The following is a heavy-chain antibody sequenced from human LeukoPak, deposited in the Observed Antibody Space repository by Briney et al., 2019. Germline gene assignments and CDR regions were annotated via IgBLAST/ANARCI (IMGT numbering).Heavy chain of an antibody. CDR3: ARQRDYGDYDAMD. D-gene: IGHD4-17*01. Sequence: NTSETLSLTCNVSDGSISSRTYYWGWIRQPPGKGLEWVGYIYYSGNTNYNPSLKSRVTISVDTSKNQFSLKLSSVTAADTAVYYCARQRDYGDYDAMDWGQGTLVTVSS. CDR1: DGSISSRTYY. CDR2: IYYSGNT. J-gene: IGHJ4*02. V-gene: IGHV4-61*05.